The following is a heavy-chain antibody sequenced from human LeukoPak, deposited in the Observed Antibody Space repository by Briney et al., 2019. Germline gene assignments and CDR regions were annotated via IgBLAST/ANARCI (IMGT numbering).Heavy chain of an antibody. D-gene: IGHD6-13*01. V-gene: IGHV3-43*02. Sequence: GGSLRLSCAASGVTFGDYAMHWVRQTPGRGLEWLSLISGDGTSTYYTDSVEGRFTISRENSKNTLYLQMNSLRAEDTAMYYYVKDPSHYTSSWYGYFQYWGQGSLVTVSS. J-gene: IGHJ1*01. CDR3: VKDPSHYTSSWYGYFQY. CDR1: GVTFGDYA. CDR2: ISGDGTST.